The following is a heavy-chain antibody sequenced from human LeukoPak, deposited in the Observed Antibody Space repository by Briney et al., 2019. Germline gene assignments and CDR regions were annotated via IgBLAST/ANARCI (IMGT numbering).Heavy chain of an antibody. D-gene: IGHD4-23*01. CDR1: GGSISSSSYY. V-gene: IGHV4-39*01. CDR3: ASATVVKGYYFDY. J-gene: IGHJ4*02. CDR2: IYYSGST. Sequence: SETLSLTCTVSGGSISSSSYYWGWIRQPPGKGLEWIGSIYYSGSTYYNPSLKSRVTISVDTSKNQFSLKLSSVTAADTAVYYCASATVVKGYYFDYWGQGTLVTVSS.